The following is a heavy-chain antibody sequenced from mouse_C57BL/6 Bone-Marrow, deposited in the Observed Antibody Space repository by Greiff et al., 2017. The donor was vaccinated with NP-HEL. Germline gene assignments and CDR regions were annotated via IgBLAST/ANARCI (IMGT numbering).Heavy chain of an antibody. J-gene: IGHJ2*01. CDR3: ARFFPPYYYGDY. CDR1: GYSFTSYY. Sequence: QVQPQQSGPELVKPGASVKISCKASGYSFTSYYIHWVKQRPGQGLEWIGWIYPGSGNTKYNEKFKGKATLTADTSSSTAYMQLSSLTSEDSAVYYCARFFPPYYYGDYWGQGTTLTVSS. CDR2: IYPGSGNT. D-gene: IGHD1-1*01. V-gene: IGHV1-66*01.